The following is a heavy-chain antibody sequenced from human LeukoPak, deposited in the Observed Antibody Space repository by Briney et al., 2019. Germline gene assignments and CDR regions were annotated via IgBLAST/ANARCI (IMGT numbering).Heavy chain of an antibody. D-gene: IGHD3-22*01. CDR3: ARQRFYYDSSGYYYPYYFDY. V-gene: IGHV4-59*08. CDR1: GGSISSYY. CDR2: IYTSGST. J-gene: IGHJ4*02. Sequence: SETLSLTCTVSGGSISSYYWSWIRQPPGKGLEWIGRIYTSGSTNYNPSLKSRVTTSVDTSKNQFSLKLSSVTAADTAVYYCARQRFYYDSSGYYYPYYFDYWGQGTLVTVSS.